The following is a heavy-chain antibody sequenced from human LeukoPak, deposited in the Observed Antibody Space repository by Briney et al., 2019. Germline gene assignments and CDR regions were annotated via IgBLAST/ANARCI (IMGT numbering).Heavy chain of an antibody. Sequence: PGGSLRLSCAASGFTFSSYGMHWVRQAPGKGLEWVAFIRYDGSNKYYADSVKGRFTISRDNAKNSLYLQINSLRAEDTAVYYCARTLYQLPHYYYYAMDVWGQGTTVTVSS. V-gene: IGHV3-30*02. CDR3: ARTLYQLPHYYYYAMDV. CDR2: IRYDGSNK. D-gene: IGHD2-2*01. CDR1: GFTFSSYG. J-gene: IGHJ6*02.